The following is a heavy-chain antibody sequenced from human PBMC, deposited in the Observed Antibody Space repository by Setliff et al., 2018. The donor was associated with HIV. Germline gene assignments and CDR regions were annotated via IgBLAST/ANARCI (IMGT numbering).Heavy chain of an antibody. CDR1: GFMFGDYL. J-gene: IGHJ3*01. Sequence: GGSLRLSCTASGFMFGDYLISWVRQAPGKGLEWVGFIRSKYYGGAPAYAASVEGRVSISRDDSRGIAYLQMDSLKTEDTAVYYCTRIKGGPGPGGPLDLWGQGTMVTVSS. D-gene: IGHD3-16*01. V-gene: IGHV3-49*04. CDR2: IRSKYYGGAP. CDR3: TRIKGGPGPGGPLDL.